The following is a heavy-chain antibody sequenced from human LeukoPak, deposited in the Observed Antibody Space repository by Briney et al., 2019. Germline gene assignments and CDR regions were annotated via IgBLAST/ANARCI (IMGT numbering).Heavy chain of an antibody. CDR3: ARPLNYDMWAFDI. V-gene: IGHV5-51*01. J-gene: IGHJ3*02. CDR1: GYSFTSYW. D-gene: IGHD1-7*01. CDR2: IYPGDSDT. Sequence: GESLKISCKGSGYSFTSYWNGWVRQMPGKGLEWMGIIYPGDSDTRYSPSFQGQVTISADKSISTAYLQWSSLKASDTAMYYCARPLNYDMWAFDIWGQGTMVTVSS.